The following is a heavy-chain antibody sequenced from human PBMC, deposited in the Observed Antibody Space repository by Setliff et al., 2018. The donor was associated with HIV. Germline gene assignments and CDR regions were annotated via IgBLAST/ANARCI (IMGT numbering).Heavy chain of an antibody. Sequence: SETLSLTFTVSGGSISSHYWSWIRQPPGKGLEWIGYIYYSGSTNYNPSLKSRVTISVDTSKNQFPLKLSSVTAADTAVYYCARVGRGAAAPYYYYYYMDVWGKGTTVTVSS. CDR1: GGSISSHY. CDR2: IYYSGST. V-gene: IGHV4-59*11. J-gene: IGHJ6*03. D-gene: IGHD2-2*01. CDR3: ARVGRGAAAPYYYYYYMDV.